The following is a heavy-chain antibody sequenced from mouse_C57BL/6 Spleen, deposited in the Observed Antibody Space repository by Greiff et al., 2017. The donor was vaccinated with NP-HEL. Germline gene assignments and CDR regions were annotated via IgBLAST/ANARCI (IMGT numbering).Heavy chain of an antibody. D-gene: IGHD2-4*01. CDR1: GYAFSSSW. J-gene: IGHJ2*01. CDR2: IYPGDGDT. V-gene: IGHV1-82*01. Sequence: VQRVESGPELVKPGASVKISCKASGYAFSSSWMNWVKQRPGKGLEWIGRIYPGDGDTNYNGKFKGKATLTADKSSSTAYMQLSSLTSEDSAVYFCARRGGYDFFDYWGQGTTLTVSS. CDR3: ARRGGYDFFDY.